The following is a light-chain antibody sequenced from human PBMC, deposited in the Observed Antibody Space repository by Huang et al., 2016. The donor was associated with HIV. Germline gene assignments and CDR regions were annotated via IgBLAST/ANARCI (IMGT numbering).Light chain of an antibody. CDR1: QSVTRNY. Sequence: EIVLTQSPDTLSLSPGERATVSCRASQSVTRNYLAWYQQRPVQAPKLLIYGASTRATGIPDRFSGSGSGTDFTLTISRLAPEDVAVYYCQQFGSSPPYSFGQGTKLEIK. V-gene: IGKV3-20*01. CDR3: QQFGSSPPYS. J-gene: IGKJ2*03. CDR2: GAS.